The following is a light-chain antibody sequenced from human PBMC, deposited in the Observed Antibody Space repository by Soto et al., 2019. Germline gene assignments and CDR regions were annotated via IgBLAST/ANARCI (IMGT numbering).Light chain of an antibody. Sequence: EIVLTQSPGTLSFSPGERATLSCRASQGINNNYLAWYQQKPGQAPRLLIYGVSSRATGIPDRFSGSGSGTDFTLTISRLEPEDFAVYYCQQFGRSSWTFGQGTKVEIK. CDR1: QGINNNY. V-gene: IGKV3-20*01. J-gene: IGKJ1*01. CDR2: GVS. CDR3: QQFGRSSWT.